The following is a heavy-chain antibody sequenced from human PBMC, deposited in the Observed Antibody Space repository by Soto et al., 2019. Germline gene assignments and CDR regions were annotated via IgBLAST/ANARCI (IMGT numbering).Heavy chain of an antibody. V-gene: IGHV3-30*09. Sequence: QVQLVESGGGVVQPGRSLRLSCAASGFNFSNSDIHWVRQAPGKVLAWVAGISSYGLKKYDVVAVRGRLAIFRDNSKNTVYVEMNTLRPEDTAVYYCSRAGGDYLHCYFFLWGRGALIIV. J-gene: IGHJ2*01. CDR3: SRAGGDYLHCYFFL. CDR2: ISSYGLKK. D-gene: IGHD4-17*01. CDR1: GFNFSNSD.